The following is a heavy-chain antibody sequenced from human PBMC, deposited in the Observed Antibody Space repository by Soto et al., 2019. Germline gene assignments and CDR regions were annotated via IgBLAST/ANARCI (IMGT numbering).Heavy chain of an antibody. CDR3: AKDRVDIVLMVYAIPPWGMDV. V-gene: IGHV3-30*18. CDR1: GFTFSSYG. J-gene: IGHJ6*02. CDR2: ISYDGSNK. D-gene: IGHD2-8*01. Sequence: GGSLRLSCAASGFTFSSYGMHWVRQAPGKGLEWVAVISYDGSNKYYADSVKGRFTISRDNSKNTLYLQMNSLRAEDTAVYYCAKDRVDIVLMVYAIPPWGMDVWGQGTTVTVSS.